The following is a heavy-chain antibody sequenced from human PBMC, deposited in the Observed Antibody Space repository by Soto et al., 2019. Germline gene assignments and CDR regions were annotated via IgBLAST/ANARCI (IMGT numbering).Heavy chain of an antibody. D-gene: IGHD6-19*01. CDR3: ARSAGWYAVHS. CDR2: IYHTGTT. CDR1: GDSVSSNNY. Sequence: SETLSLTCAVSGDSVSSNNYWCWVRQPPGKWLEWIGEIYHTGTTTYNPSLKSRVTISVDKSNNQFSLNLSSVTAADTAVYYCARSAGWYAVHSWGPGTLVTVSS. V-gene: IGHV4-4*02. J-gene: IGHJ4*02.